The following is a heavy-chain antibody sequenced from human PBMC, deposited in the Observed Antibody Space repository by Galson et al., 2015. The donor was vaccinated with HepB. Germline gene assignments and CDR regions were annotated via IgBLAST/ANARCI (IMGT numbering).Heavy chain of an antibody. Sequence: SLRLSCAASGFTFSSYGMHWVRQAPGKGLEWVAVIWYDGSNKYYADSVKGRFTISRDNSKNTLYLQMNSLRAEDTAVYYCARDPSDTMGFDYWGQGTLVTVSS. CDR3: ARDPSDTMGFDY. D-gene: IGHD2-8*01. V-gene: IGHV3-33*08. CDR1: GFTFSSYG. CDR2: IWYDGSNK. J-gene: IGHJ4*02.